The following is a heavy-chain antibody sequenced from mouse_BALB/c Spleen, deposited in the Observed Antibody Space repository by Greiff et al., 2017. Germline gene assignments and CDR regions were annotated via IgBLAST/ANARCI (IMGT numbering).Heavy chain of an antibody. D-gene: IGHD2-4*01. Sequence: VQLQQSGTVLARPGASVKMSCKASGYSFTSYWMHWVKQRPGQGLEWIGAIYPGNSDTSYNQKFKGKAKLTAVTSASTAYMELSSLTNEDSAVYYCTSTMITTRAMDYWGQGTSVTVSS. CDR1: GYSFTSYW. J-gene: IGHJ4*01. CDR2: IYPGNSDT. CDR3: TSTMITTRAMDY. V-gene: IGHV1-5*01.